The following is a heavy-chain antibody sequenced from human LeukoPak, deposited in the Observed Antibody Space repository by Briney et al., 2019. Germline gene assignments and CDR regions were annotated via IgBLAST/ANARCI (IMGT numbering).Heavy chain of an antibody. CDR2: IYSGGST. CDR1: GFTVSSNY. V-gene: IGHV3-53*05. D-gene: IGHD1-26*01. CDR3: AADLRVVGASFDY. J-gene: IGHJ4*02. Sequence: GGSLRLSCAASGFTVSSNYMSWVRQAPGKGLEWVSVIYSGGSTYYADSVKGRFTISRDNSKNTLYLQMNSLRAEDTAVYYCAADLRVVGASFDYWGQGTLVTVSS.